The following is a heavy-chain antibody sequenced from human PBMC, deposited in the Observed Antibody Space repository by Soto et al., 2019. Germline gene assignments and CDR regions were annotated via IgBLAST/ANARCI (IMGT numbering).Heavy chain of an antibody. CDR2: IVVGSGNT. V-gene: IGHV1-58*01. CDR1: GFTFTHSA. Sequence: SIVVFCKASGFTFTHSALQWVRKAGGRRIEWIGWIVVGSGNTNYAQKFQERVTITRDMSTSTAYMELSSLRSEDTAVYYCAADTCATSSLHYYYYYGMDVWGQGTTVTVS. D-gene: IGHD6-13*01. CDR3: AADTCATSSLHYYYYYGMDV. J-gene: IGHJ6*02.